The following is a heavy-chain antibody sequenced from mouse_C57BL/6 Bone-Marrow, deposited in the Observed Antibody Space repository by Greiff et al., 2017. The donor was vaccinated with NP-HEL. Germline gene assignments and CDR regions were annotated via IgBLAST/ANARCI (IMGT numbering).Heavy chain of an antibody. Sequence: EVQGVESGGGLVKPGGSLKLSCAASGFTFSSYAMSWVRQTPEKRLEWVATISDGGSYTYYPDNVKGRFTISRDNAKNNLYLQMSHLKSEDTAMYYCARAHYDYDDFDYWGQGTTLTVSS. CDR3: ARAHYDYDDFDY. J-gene: IGHJ2*01. CDR1: GFTFSSYA. D-gene: IGHD2-4*01. V-gene: IGHV5-4*01. CDR2: ISDGGSYT.